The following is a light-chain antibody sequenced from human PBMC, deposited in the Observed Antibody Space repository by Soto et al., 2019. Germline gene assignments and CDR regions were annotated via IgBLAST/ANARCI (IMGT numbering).Light chain of an antibody. CDR1: QSVTNY. J-gene: IGKJ5*01. CDR2: DAS. CDR3: QQRSDWPLS. Sequence: EIVLTQSPGTLSLSPWERATLSCRASQSVTNYLAWYQQKPGQAPRLLIYDASNRATGIPARFSGSGSGSDFTLTISSLEPEDFAVYYCQQRSDWPLSFGQGTRLEIK. V-gene: IGKV3-11*01.